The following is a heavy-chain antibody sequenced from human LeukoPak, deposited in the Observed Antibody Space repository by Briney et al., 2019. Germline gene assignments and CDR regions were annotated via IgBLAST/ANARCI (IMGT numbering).Heavy chain of an antibody. D-gene: IGHD6-19*01. CDR2: IYPGDSDT. J-gene: IGHJ5*02. CDR3: ALMAVARTYNWFDP. V-gene: IGHV5-51*01. Sequence: GESLKISCKGSGYSFTSYWIGRVRQMPGKGLEWMGIIYPGDSDTRYSPSVQGQVTISAVKSISTAYLQWSSLKASDTAMYYCALMAVARTYNWFDPWGQGTLVTVSS. CDR1: GYSFTSYW.